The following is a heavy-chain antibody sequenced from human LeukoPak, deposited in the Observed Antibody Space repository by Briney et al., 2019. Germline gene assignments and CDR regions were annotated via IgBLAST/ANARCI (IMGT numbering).Heavy chain of an antibody. CDR3: ARDCSGGSCYGAFDI. D-gene: IGHD2-15*01. Sequence: SETLSLTCTVSGASIRSGDYYWSWIRQPPGKGLEWIGYIYDSGSTYYNPSLKSRITISVDTSENRFSLKLSSVTATDTAVYSRARDCSGGSCYGAFDIWGQGTMVTVSS. CDR2: IYDSGST. J-gene: IGHJ3*02. CDR1: GASIRSGDYY. V-gene: IGHV4-30-4*01.